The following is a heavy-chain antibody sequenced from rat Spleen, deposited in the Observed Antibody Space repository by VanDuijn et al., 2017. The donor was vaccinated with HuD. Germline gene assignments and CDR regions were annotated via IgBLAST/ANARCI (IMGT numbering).Heavy chain of an antibody. CDR2: VSPSGGST. CDR1: GFTFSYYD. Sequence: EVRLVEAGGDLVQPGKSLKLSCAASGFTFSYYDMAWVRQAPTKGLEWVASVSPSGGSTYYRDSVKGRFTVSRDNAKNILYLQMDSLRSEDTATYFCARAVFTTVVTGFAYWGQGALVTVSS. D-gene: IGHD1-1*01. J-gene: IGHJ3*01. V-gene: IGHV5S13*01. CDR3: ARAVFTTVVTGFAY.